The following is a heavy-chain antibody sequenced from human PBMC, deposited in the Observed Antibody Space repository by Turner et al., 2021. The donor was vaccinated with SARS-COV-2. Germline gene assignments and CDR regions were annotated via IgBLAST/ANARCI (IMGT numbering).Heavy chain of an antibody. CDR3: AKVTHYSNNSGPNDY. D-gene: IGHD3-22*01. Sequence: QVQLVESGGGVVQPVGSLRLSCAASGFTFSSYGMPWVRQAPGKGMELVAVISYDGSNKYYADAVKGRFTISRDNSKNTLYLQMNSLRVEDTAVYYCAKVTHYSNNSGPNDYWGQGTLVTVSS. CDR2: ISYDGSNK. V-gene: IGHV3-30*18. CDR1: GFTFSSYG. J-gene: IGHJ4*02.